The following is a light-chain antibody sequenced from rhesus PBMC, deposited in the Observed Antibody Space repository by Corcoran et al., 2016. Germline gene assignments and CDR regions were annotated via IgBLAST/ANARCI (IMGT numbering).Light chain of an antibody. CDR1: QVINNW. J-gene: IGKJ4*01. CDR2: ETY. CDR3: QQYDGLPLT. Sequence: DIQMTQSPSSLSASVGDKVTITCHASQVINNWLAWYQHSPGKAPKPLSFETYRLRSGGPSRFSGSVSGTDFTLTISNLQPEDFATYYCQQYDGLPLTFGGGTKVEIK. V-gene: IGKV1-19*01.